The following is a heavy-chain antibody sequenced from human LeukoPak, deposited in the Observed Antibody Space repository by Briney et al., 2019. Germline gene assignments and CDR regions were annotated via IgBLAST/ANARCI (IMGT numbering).Heavy chain of an antibody. CDR2: IYYSGST. CDR1: GGSISSYY. J-gene: IGHJ4*02. V-gene: IGHV4-59*05. Sequence: PSETLSLTCTVSGGSISSYYWSWIRQPPGKGLEWIGSIYYSGSTYYNPSLKSRVTISVDTSKNQFSLKLSSVTAADTAVYYCARHGPAGHYWGQGTLVTVSS. CDR3: ARHGPAGHY. D-gene: IGHD2-2*01.